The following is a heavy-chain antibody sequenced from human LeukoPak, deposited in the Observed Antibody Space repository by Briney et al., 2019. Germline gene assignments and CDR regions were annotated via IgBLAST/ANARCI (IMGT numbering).Heavy chain of an antibody. D-gene: IGHD1-1*01. V-gene: IGHV4-59*01. J-gene: IGHJ6*03. CDR3: ARVSWFPGTSYYYMDV. CDR1: GGPISSYY. CDR2: IYYSGTT. Sequence: SETLSLTCTVSGGPISSYYWSWIRQPPGKGLDCIGYIYYSGTTNYNPSLKSRVTISLDTSKNQFSLKLTSVTAADTAVYYCARVSWFPGTSYYYMDVWGKGTTVTVSS.